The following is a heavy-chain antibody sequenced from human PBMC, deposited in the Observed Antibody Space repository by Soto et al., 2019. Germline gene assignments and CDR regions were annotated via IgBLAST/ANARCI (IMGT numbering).Heavy chain of an antibody. Sequence: QMQLAQSGPEVKKPGASVKVSCKASGFTFSRSAVQWARQGRGQRLEWIGRIAIGSGETNYAQKFHERVTITRDVSTSTAYMELRSLRSDDTAVYYCSAQGGSLHQQVVYYFDHWGQGTLVTVSS. CDR2: IAIGSGET. V-gene: IGHV1-58*01. CDR1: GFTFSRSA. J-gene: IGHJ4*02. CDR3: SAQGGSLHQQVVYYFDH. D-gene: IGHD3-16*02.